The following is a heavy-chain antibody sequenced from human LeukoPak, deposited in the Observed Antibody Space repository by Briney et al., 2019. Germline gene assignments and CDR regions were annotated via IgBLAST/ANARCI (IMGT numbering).Heavy chain of an antibody. CDR1: GYTFTSYG. J-gene: IGHJ4*02. CDR2: ISAYNGNT. V-gene: IGHV1-18*01. Sequence: ASVKVSCKASGYTFTSYGISWVRQAPGQGLEWMGWISAYNGNTNYAQKLQGRVTMTTDTSTSTAYMELRSLRSEDTAVYYCARAQEDDYVWGSYRYGGIDYWGQGTLVTVSS. D-gene: IGHD3-16*02. CDR3: ARAQEDDYVWGSYRYGGIDY.